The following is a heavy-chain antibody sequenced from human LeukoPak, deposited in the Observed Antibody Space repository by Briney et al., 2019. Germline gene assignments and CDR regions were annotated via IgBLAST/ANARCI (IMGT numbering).Heavy chain of an antibody. Sequence: PGGSLRLSCAASGFTFSSYAMSWVRQAPGKRLEWVSTITDSGGNTYYADSVRGRFTISRDNSKNTLYLQMNSLRAEDTAIYYCAKFGSYGGHWGQGTLVTVSS. CDR3: AKFGSYGGH. D-gene: IGHD5-18*01. CDR2: ITDSGGNT. J-gene: IGHJ4*02. V-gene: IGHV3-23*01. CDR1: GFTFSSYA.